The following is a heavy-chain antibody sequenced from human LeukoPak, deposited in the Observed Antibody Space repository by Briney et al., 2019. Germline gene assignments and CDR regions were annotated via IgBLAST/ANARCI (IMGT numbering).Heavy chain of an antibody. CDR3: ARGVVVPAAMRGYYHYYGMDV. CDR1: GASFNDYY. CDR2: MKHSGST. V-gene: IGHV4-34*01. J-gene: IGHJ6*04. Sequence: SETLSLTCAVYGASFNDYYWSWIRQPPGKGLEWIGEMKHSGSTNYNPSLKSRVTISVDTSKNQFSLKLNSVTAADTAVYYCARGVVVPAAMRGYYHYYGMDVWGKGTTVTVSS. D-gene: IGHD2-2*01.